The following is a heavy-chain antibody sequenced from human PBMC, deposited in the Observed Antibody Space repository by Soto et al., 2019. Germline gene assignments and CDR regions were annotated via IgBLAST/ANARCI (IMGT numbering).Heavy chain of an antibody. J-gene: IGHJ4*01. Sequence: ASETLSLTCTVSGGSVGNSNYYWGWIRQSPGKGLEWIGSVYYRGRSYSKSSVKSRVTVSVDTSKNQFSLNVNSVTASDTAVYFCVSQRTSVLTQAYFDYWGPGALVTVSS. CDR1: GGSVGNSNYY. V-gene: IGHV4-39*01. CDR3: VSQRTSVLTQAYFDY. CDR2: VYYRGRS. D-gene: IGHD2-8*01.